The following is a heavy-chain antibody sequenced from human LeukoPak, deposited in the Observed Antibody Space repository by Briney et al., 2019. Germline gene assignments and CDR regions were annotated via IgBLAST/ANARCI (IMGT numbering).Heavy chain of an antibody. V-gene: IGHV3-21*01. J-gene: IGHJ4*02. Sequence: GGSLTLSCTASGFTFSRYSMNWVRQAPGKGLEWVSSISDSSNYIYYVDSVKGRFTISRDNAKNSLFLQMNSLRADDAAVYYCAREPTSMGSDYWGQGTLVTVSS. CDR1: GFTFSRYS. CDR3: AREPTSMGSDY. D-gene: IGHD5-18*01. CDR2: ISDSSNYI.